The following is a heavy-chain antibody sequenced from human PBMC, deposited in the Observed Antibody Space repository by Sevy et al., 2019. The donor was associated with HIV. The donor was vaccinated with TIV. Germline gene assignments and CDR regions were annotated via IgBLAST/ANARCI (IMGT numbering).Heavy chain of an antibody. V-gene: IGHV1-18*01. CDR1: GYTFTSYG. CDR2: ISAYNGNT. Sequence: ASVKVSCKASGYTFTSYGISWVRQAPGQGLEWMGWISAYNGNTNYAQKLQGGVTMTTDTSTSTAYMELRSLRSDDTAVYYCAGLMWAVAGTGLYYYYYGMDVWGQGTTVTVSS. CDR3: AGLMWAVAGTGLYYYYYGMDV. D-gene: IGHD6-19*01. J-gene: IGHJ6*02.